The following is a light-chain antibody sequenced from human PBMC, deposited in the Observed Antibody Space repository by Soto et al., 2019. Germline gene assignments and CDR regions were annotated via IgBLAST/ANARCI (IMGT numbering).Light chain of an antibody. CDR1: QIILYRSNNRNY. CDR2: WAS. CDR3: QQYYSTPY. J-gene: IGKJ3*01. Sequence: DILITQSPXSLSFXXXXXXXINXXSIQIILYRSNNRNYLAWYQQKPGQPPKLLIYWASTRGSGVPDRFSGSGSGTDFTLTISSLQAEDVAVYYCQQYYSTPYFGPGAKVDI. V-gene: IGKV4-1*01.